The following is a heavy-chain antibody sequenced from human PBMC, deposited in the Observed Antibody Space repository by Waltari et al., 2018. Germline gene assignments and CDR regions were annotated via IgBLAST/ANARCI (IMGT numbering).Heavy chain of an antibody. V-gene: IGHV1-18*01. J-gene: IGHJ6*02. Sequence: QVQLVQSGAEVKKPGASVKVSCKASGYTLTSYGISWVRQAPGQGLEWMGWISAYNGNTNYAQKLQGRVTMTTDTSTSTAYMELRSLRSDDTAVYYCARRYCSGGSCYHYYYGMDVWGQGTTVTVSS. CDR2: ISAYNGNT. CDR1: GYTLTSYG. D-gene: IGHD2-15*01. CDR3: ARRYCSGGSCYHYYYGMDV.